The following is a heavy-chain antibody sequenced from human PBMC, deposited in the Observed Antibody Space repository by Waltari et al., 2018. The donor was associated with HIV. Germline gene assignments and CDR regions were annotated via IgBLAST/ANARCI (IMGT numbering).Heavy chain of an antibody. CDR1: CTFSDYY. CDR2: INHIEST. J-gene: IGHJ4*02. Sequence: QVQLQQWGAGLLKPSGTLSLTCAVYCTFSDYYWCWIRQSPEKGLEWIGEINHIESTNYNPALKSRVTISADRAKNQFSLKLNCVTAADTAMYYCARAHYGNHPVHCDYWGQGTPVTVSS. D-gene: IGHD4-17*01. V-gene: IGHV4-34*01. CDR3: ARAHYGNHPVHCDY.